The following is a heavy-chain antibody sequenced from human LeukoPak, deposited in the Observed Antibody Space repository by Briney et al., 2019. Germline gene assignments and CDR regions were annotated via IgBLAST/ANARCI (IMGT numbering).Heavy chain of an antibody. V-gene: IGHV4-34*01. CDR1: GGSFSGYY. Sequence: SETLSLTCAVYGGSFSGYYWSWIRQPPGNGLEWIGEINPSGSTNYNPSLKSRVTISVDTSKNQFSLKLSSVTAADTAVYNCARGQAGYYDSSGYVDWGQGTLSPSPQ. CDR2: INPSGST. CDR3: ARGQAGYYDSSGYVD. J-gene: IGHJ4*02. D-gene: IGHD3-22*01.